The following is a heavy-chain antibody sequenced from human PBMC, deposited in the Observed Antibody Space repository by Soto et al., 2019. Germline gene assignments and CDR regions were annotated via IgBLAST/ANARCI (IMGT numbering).Heavy chain of an antibody. CDR2: IDPYDTGI. Sequence: EVHLVESGGGLVQPGGSLRLSGAASGFTFSKYWFHWVRQAPGKGLMWVSRIDPYDTGITYADSVKGRFTISRDNARNTLYLQMDSLTAEDTAVYYCARDMTGADDYLGQGTLVTVAS. V-gene: IGHV3-74*01. CDR3: ARDMTGADDY. D-gene: IGHD3-9*01. CDR1: GFTFSKYW. J-gene: IGHJ4*02.